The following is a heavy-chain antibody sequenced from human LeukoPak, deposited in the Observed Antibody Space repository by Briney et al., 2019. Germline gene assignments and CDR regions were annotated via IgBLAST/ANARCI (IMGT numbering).Heavy chain of an antibody. CDR1: GGSISSYY. J-gene: IGHJ3*02. V-gene: IGHV4-59*01. CDR2: IYYSGST. Sequence: SETLSLTCTDSGGSISSYYWSWLRQPPGKGLEWIGYIYYSGSTNYNPSLKSRVTISVDTSKNQFSLKLSSVTAADTAVYYCARGLLDGYTHPAAFDIWGQGTMVTVSS. CDR3: ARGLLDGYTHPAAFDI. D-gene: IGHD5-24*01.